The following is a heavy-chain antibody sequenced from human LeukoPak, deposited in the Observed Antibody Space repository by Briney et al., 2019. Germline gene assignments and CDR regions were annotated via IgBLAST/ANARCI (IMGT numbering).Heavy chain of an antibody. CDR2: VGISGNT. CDR1: GFTFSDYS. J-gene: IGHJ4*02. CDR3: ARDTKYAFDN. D-gene: IGHD2-2*01. V-gene: IGHV3-48*01. Sequence: GGSLRLSRAASGFTFSDYSMNWVRQAPGKGLEWISYVGISGNTKYADSVKGRFTISGDKAKNSLYLQMNSLRVEDTAVYYCARDTKYAFDNWGQGTLVTVSS.